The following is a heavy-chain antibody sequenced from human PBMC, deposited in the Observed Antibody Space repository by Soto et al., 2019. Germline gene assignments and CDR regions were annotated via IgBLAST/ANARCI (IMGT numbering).Heavy chain of an antibody. CDR1: EFTFSSYA. Sequence: EVQLLDSGGGLVQPGGCLRLSCAASEFTFSSYAMSWVRQAPGKGLEWVSGIDKSAESAFYADSVKGRFTISRDNSKNTLYLQMNSLRVEDTAVYYCAKAGGVIDDTTVYRQIDYWGQGTLVTVSS. CDR3: AKAGGVIDDTTVYRQIDY. V-gene: IGHV3-23*01. D-gene: IGHD3-16*02. CDR2: IDKSAESA. J-gene: IGHJ4*02.